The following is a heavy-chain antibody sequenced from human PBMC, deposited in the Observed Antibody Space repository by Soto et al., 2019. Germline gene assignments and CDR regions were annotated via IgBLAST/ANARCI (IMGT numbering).Heavy chain of an antibody. J-gene: IGHJ5*02. CDR2: IYHSGST. D-gene: IGHD4-4*01. V-gene: IGHV4-4*02. CDR1: SGSLSSSNL. CDR3: AARDYSATSWFDP. Sequence: SETLSLTCAVASGSLSSSNLWSWVSQPPGKGLEWIGEIYHSGSTNYNPSLKSRVTISVDKSKNQFSLKLSSVTAADTAVYYCAARDYSATSWFDPWGQGTLVTAPQ.